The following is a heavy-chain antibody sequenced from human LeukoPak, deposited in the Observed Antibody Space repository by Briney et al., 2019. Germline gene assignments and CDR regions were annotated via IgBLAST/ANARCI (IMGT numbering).Heavy chain of an antibody. CDR1: GGSISSSSYY. CDR2: IYYSGST. CDR3: ARLSDGSGRSTFDY. Sequence: PSETLSLTCTVSGGSISSSSYYWGWIRQPPGKGLEWIGSIYYSGSTYYNPSLKSRVTISVDTSKNQFSLKLSSVTAADTAVYYCARLSDGSGRSTFDYWGQGTLVTVSS. D-gene: IGHD3-10*01. V-gene: IGHV4-39*01. J-gene: IGHJ4*02.